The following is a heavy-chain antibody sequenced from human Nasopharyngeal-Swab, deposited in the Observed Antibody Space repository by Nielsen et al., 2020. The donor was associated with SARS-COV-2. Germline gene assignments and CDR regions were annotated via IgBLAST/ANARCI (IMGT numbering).Heavy chain of an antibody. J-gene: IGHJ4*02. CDR1: GFTFSSYS. D-gene: IGHD1-14*01. CDR3: AKPPEE. CDR2: LSSTSTYI. V-gene: IGHV3-21*01. Sequence: GGSLRLSCAASGFTFSSYSMNWVRQAPGKGLEWVSSLSSTSTYIYYADSVKGRFTVSRDNAKNSLYLQMDSLRAEDTAVYYCAKPPEEWGQGTLVTVSS.